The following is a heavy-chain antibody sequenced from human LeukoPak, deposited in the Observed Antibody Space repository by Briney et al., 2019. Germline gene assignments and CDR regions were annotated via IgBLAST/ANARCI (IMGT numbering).Heavy chain of an antibody. CDR3: AREPGYCSGGSCYSDAFDI. V-gene: IGHV4-4*02. Sequence: SETLSLTCAVSGGCISSSNWWSWVRQPPGKGLEWIGEIYHSGSTNYNPSLKSRVTISVDKSKNQFSLKLSSVTAADTAVYYCAREPGYCSGGSCYSDAFDIWGQGTMVTVSS. D-gene: IGHD2-15*01. CDR1: GGCISSSNW. J-gene: IGHJ3*02. CDR2: IYHSGST.